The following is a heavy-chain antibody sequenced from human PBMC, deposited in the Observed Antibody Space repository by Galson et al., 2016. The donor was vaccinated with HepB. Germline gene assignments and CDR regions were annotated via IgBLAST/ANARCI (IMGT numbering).Heavy chain of an antibody. CDR3: ATDLVVSSRFSAFDL. J-gene: IGHJ3*01. CDR1: GFTFNNFW. CDR2: IKQDGSVQ. Sequence: SLRLSCAASGFTFNNFWMHWVRQAPGKGLEWVANIKQDGSVQNYVDSVKGRFTISRDNAENSLFLQMNSLRAEDTALYYCATDLVVSSRFSAFDLWGQGTMVSVSS. D-gene: IGHD3-22*01. V-gene: IGHV3-7*01.